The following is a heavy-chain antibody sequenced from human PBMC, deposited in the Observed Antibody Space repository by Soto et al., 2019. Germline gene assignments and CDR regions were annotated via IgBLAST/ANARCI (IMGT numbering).Heavy chain of an antibody. Sequence: GGSLRLSCAASGFTFSTHAMSCVRQAPGKVLEWVSSISSGGTTTFYAASVEGRFTISRDKSKNTLYLQTNSLRADDTAVYYCAREGGSIGGWFGRKFDSWCQGTQVTSPQ. CDR2: ISSGGTTT. J-gene: IGHJ4*02. D-gene: IGHD6-19*01. V-gene: IGHV3-23*01. CDR3: AREGGSIGGWFGRKFDS. CDR1: GFTFSTHA.